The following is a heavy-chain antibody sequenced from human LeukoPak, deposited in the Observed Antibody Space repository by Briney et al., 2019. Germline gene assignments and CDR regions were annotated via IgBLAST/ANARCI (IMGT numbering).Heavy chain of an antibody. CDR1: GFTFSSYS. CDR3: AKEIAAIGLPAVDY. CDR2: ISSDGGT. Sequence: PGGSLRLSCAASGFTFSSYSMNWVRQAPGKGLEWVSGISSDGGTFYPDSVKGRFTISRDNSKNTLYLQMNSLGAADTAIYYCAKEIAAIGLPAVDYWGQGTLVTVSS. J-gene: IGHJ4*02. V-gene: IGHV3-23*01. D-gene: IGHD6-13*01.